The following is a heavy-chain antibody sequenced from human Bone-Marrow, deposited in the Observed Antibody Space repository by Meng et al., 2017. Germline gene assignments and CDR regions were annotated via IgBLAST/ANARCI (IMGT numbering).Heavy chain of an antibody. J-gene: IGHJ3*02. V-gene: IGHV3-30*07. D-gene: IGHD2-15*01. CDR1: GFTFSSYA. Sequence: GESLKISCTASGFTFSSYAMHWVRQAPGKGLEWVAVISYDGSNKYYADSVKGRFTISRDNSKNTLYLQMNSLRAEDTAVYYCAKDHIGYCSGGSCKRGAFDIWGQGTMVTVSS. CDR3: AKDHIGYCSGGSCKRGAFDI. CDR2: ISYDGSNK.